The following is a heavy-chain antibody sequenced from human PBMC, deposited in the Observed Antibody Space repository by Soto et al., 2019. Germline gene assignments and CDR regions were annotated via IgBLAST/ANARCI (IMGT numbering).Heavy chain of an antibody. V-gene: IGHV5-10-1*01. CDR2: IDPSDSYT. CDR3: ARHPTYYYDSSGYHHYFDY. D-gene: IGHD3-22*01. Sequence: GESLKISCKGSGYSFTSYWISWVRQMPGKGLEWMGRIDPSDSYTNYSPSFQGHVTISADKSISTAYLQWSSLKASDTAMYYCARHPTYYYDSSGYHHYFDYWGQGTLVTVSS. CDR1: GYSFTSYW. J-gene: IGHJ4*02.